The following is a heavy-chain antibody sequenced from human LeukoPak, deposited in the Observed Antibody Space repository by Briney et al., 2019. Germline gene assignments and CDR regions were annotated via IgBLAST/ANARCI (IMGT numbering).Heavy chain of an antibody. CDR2: INHSGST. V-gene: IGHV4-34*01. J-gene: IGHJ6*02. CDR3: ARGGYCSSTSCSYHYYYGMDV. CDR1: GGPFSGYY. D-gene: IGHD2-2*01. Sequence: SETLSLTCAVYGGPFSGYYWSWIRQPPGKGLEWIGEINHSGSTNYNPSLKSRVTISVDTSKNQFSLKLSSVTAADTAVYYCARGGYCSSTSCSYHYYYGMDVWGQGTTVTVSS.